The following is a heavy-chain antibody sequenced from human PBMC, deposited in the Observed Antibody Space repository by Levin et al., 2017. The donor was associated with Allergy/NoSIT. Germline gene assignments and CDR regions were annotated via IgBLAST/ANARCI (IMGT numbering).Heavy chain of an antibody. V-gene: IGHV3-30-3*01. Sequence: GGSLRLSCAASGFSFSNYAMHWVRQAPGKGLDWVAGTSYDGNNKFYADSVQGRFTISRDNSKNTLYLQMNSLRAEDTAVYYCAKDLWENRMAAVGPNDFWGQGTLVTVSS. CDR2: TSYDGNNK. CDR3: AKDLWENRMAAVGPNDF. D-gene: IGHD3-16*01. CDR1: GFSFSNYA. J-gene: IGHJ4*02.